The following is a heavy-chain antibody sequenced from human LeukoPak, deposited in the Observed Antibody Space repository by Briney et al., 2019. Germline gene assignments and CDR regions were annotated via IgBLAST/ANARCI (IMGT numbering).Heavy chain of an antibody. CDR2: IYSGGST. Sequence: GGSLRLSCAASGFTVSSNYMSWVRQAPGKGLEWVSVIYSGGSTYYADSVKGRSTISRHNSKNTLYLQMNSLRAEDTAVYYCASSVGAPTPYGMDVWGQGTTVTVSS. J-gene: IGHJ6*02. D-gene: IGHD3-16*01. CDR1: GFTVSSNY. CDR3: ASSVGAPTPYGMDV. V-gene: IGHV3-53*04.